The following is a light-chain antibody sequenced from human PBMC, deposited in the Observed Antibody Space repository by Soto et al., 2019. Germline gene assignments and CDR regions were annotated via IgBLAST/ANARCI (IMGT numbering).Light chain of an antibody. CDR2: GAS. CDR3: NQRNQ. V-gene: IGKV3D-20*02. CDR1: QNVDTKY. Sequence: PGERATLSCRASQNVDTKYLAWYQFKPGQAPRIIIFGASGRATGIPDRFSGSGSGTDFTLTISSLEPEDFGVYFSNQRNQVGKGTKVDIK. J-gene: IGKJ1*01.